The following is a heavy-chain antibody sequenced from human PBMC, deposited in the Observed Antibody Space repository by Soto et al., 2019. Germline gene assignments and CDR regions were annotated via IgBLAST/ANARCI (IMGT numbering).Heavy chain of an antibody. J-gene: IGHJ4*02. V-gene: IGHV3-23*01. Sequence: EVQLLESGGGLVQPGGSLRLSCAASGFTFSSYAMNWVRQAPGKGLEWVSLISGSGGTTYYADSVKGRFTISRDNSKNTQYLQMNSLRAEDTAVYYCARNTILRSFDYWGQGTLVSVSS. CDR1: GFTFSSYA. CDR2: ISGSGGTT. D-gene: IGHD3-9*01. CDR3: ARNTILRSFDY.